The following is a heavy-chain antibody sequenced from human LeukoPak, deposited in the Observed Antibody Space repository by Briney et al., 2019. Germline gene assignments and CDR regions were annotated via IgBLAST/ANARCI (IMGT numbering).Heavy chain of an antibody. CDR3: ARVGKKVLFDP. CDR2: IYSGGST. CDR1: GFTVSSNY. D-gene: IGHD4-23*01. Sequence: PGGSLRLSCAASGFTVSSNYMSWVRQAPGKGLEWASVIYSGGSTYYADSVKGRFTISRDNSKNTLYLQMNSLRAEDTAVYYCARVGKKVLFDPWGQGTLVTVSS. J-gene: IGHJ5*02. V-gene: IGHV3-66*01.